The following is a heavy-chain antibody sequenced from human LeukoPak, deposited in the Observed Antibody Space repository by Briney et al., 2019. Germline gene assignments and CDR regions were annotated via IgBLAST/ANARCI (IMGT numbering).Heavy chain of an antibody. J-gene: IGHJ4*02. V-gene: IGHV1-69*16. CDR1: GGTFSSYT. CDR3: ARDLAAAGPAFDY. D-gene: IGHD6-13*01. CDR2: IIPILGIA. Sequence: ASVKVSCKASGGTFSSYTISWVRQAPGQGLEWMGRIIPILGIANYAQKFQGRVTITTDESTSTAYMELSSLRSEDTAVYYCARDLAAAGPAFDYWGQGTLVTVSS.